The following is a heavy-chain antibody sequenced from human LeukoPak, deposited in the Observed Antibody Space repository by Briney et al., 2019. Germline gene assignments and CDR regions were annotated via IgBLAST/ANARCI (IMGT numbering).Heavy chain of an antibody. V-gene: IGHV4-59*01. J-gene: IGHJ4*02. CDR1: GVSINDAS. CDR3: ARFGNYYRSLDS. CDR2: IYHSGGT. D-gene: IGHD3-10*01. Sequence: SETLSLTCTVSGVSINDASWNWIRQPPGQGLEWVGYIYHSGGTKYNPSLKSRITKSQDTSKKQFAMKLSYVTAADPAAYYCARFGNYYRSLDSWGQGTLVTVSS.